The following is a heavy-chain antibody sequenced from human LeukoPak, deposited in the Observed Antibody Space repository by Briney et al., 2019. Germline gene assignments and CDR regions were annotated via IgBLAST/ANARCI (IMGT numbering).Heavy chain of an antibody. Sequence: SSETLSLTCTVSGGSINSYYWSWIRQPPGKGLEWIGYIYYSGSTNYNPSLKSRVTISVDTSNNKFSLRVTSLTAADTAVYYCVRHLSAGRPAFDIWGQGTMVTVSS. CDR1: GGSINSYY. D-gene: IGHD2-15*01. J-gene: IGHJ3*02. CDR2: IYYSGST. CDR3: VRHLSAGRPAFDI. V-gene: IGHV4-59*08.